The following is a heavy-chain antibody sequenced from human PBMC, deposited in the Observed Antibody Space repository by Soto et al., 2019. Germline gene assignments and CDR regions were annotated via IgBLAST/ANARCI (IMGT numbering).Heavy chain of an antibody. D-gene: IGHD3-22*01. CDR3: ASTKYDSSAYYYWYLGL. CDR2: MNPNTGNT. CDR1: GYTFTSSD. Sequence: QVQLVQSGAEVKKPGASVRVSCKASGYTFTSSDVYWVRQATGQGLELMGWMNPNTGNTGYAQKFQGRVTMTRNTSISTAYMELSSLRSEDTAVYYCASTKYDSSAYYYWYLGLWGRGTLVTVSS. V-gene: IGHV1-8*01. J-gene: IGHJ2*01.